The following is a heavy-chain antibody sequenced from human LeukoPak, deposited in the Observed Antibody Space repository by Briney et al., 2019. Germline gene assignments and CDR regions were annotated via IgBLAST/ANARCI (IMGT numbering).Heavy chain of an antibody. D-gene: IGHD5-18*01. V-gene: IGHV3-7*01. CDR3: AKAGGGYSYYY. Sequence: GGSLRLSCAASGFTFSSYWMGWVRQAPGKGLEWVANIKQDGSEKNYVDSVKGRFTISRDNAKNSLYLQMNSLRLEDTAVYYCAKAGGGYSYYYWGQGTLVTVSS. CDR1: GFTFSSYW. CDR2: IKQDGSEK. J-gene: IGHJ4*02.